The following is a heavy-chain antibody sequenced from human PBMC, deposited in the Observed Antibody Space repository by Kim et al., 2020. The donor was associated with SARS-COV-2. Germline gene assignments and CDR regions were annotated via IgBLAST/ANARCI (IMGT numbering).Heavy chain of an antibody. CDR2: ISGSGGST. CDR1: GFTFSSYA. J-gene: IGHJ4*02. V-gene: IGHV3-23*01. D-gene: IGHD6-13*01. CDR3: AKVRSSWYGATDY. Sequence: GGSLRHSCAASGFTFSSYAMSWVRQAPGKGLEWVSAISGSGGSTYYADSVKGRFTISRDNSKNTLYLQMNSLRAEDTAVYYCAKVRSSWYGATDYWGQGTLVTVSS.